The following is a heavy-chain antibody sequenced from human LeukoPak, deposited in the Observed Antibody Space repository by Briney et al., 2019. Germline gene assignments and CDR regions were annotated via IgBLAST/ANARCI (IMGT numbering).Heavy chain of an antibody. V-gene: IGHV3-30*02. Sequence: GGSLRLSCAASGFTFSSYGMHWVRQAPGKGLEWVAFIRYDGSNKYYADSVKGRFTISRDNSKNTLYLQMNSLRAEDTAVYYCAKGYSSWSPQIDYWGQGTLVTVSS. CDR2: IRYDGSNK. D-gene: IGHD6-13*01. CDR1: GFTFSSYG. CDR3: AKGYSSWSPQIDY. J-gene: IGHJ4*02.